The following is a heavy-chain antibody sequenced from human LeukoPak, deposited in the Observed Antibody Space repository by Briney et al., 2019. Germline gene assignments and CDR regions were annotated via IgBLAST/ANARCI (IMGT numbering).Heavy chain of an antibody. D-gene: IGHD1-26*01. CDR3: AICLNWWELRAPVAFDI. V-gene: IGHV7-4-1*02. J-gene: IGHJ3*02. CDR2: IHPSTGNP. Sequence: GASVKVSCKASGYTFTGYYMHWVRQAPGQGLEWMGWIHPSTGNPTYAQGFTGRFVFSLDTSVSTTYLQISSLKAEDTAVYYCAICLNWWELRAPVAFDIWGQGTMVTVSS. CDR1: GYTFTGYY.